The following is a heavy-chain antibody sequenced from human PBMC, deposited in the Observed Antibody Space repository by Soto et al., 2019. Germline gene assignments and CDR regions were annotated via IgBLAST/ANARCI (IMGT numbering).Heavy chain of an antibody. J-gene: IGHJ4*02. Sequence: PGGSLRLSCAASGFTFSGSAMHWVRQASGKGLEWVGRIRSKANNYATEYAASVKGRFIISRDDSKNMAYLQMNSLKTEDTAVYYCTRHLVDYWGQGTLVTVSS. CDR3: TRHLVDY. CDR2: IRSKANNYAT. V-gene: IGHV3-73*01. CDR1: GFTFSGSA.